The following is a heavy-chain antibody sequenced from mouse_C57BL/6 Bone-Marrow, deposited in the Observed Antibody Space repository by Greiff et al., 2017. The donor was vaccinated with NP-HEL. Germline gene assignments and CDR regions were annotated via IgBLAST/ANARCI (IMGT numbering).Heavy chain of an antibody. CDR3: ALLSLPLDYAIDD. CDR2: IRGNCSNYAT. J-gene: IGHJ4*01. D-gene: IGHD6-1*01. V-gene: IGHV10-3*01. CDR1: GFTFLTHA. Sequence: DAGGGLVQPKGSLNLSCAVLGFTFLTHAMLWVPQAPGKGLEWAARIRGNCSNYATYYVESVKDRLTISRDDSQSMLYLQMNSRKTEDAAVYYCALLSLPLDYAIDDWGQGTSVTVSS.